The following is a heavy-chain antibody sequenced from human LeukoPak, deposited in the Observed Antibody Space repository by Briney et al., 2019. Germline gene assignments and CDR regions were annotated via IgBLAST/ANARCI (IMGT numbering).Heavy chain of an antibody. CDR3: AREGRPQQWLVLSYWFDP. Sequence: ASVKVSCKASGYTLTSYYMHWVRQAPGQGLEWMGWINPNSGGTNYAQKFQGRVTMTRDTSISTAYMELSRLRSDDTAVYYCAREGRPQQWLVLSYWFDPWGQGTLVTVSS. J-gene: IGHJ5*02. CDR2: INPNSGGT. CDR1: GYTLTSYY. D-gene: IGHD6-19*01. V-gene: IGHV1-2*02.